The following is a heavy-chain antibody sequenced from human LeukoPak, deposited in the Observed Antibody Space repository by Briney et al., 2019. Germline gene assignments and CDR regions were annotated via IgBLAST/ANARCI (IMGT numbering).Heavy chain of an antibody. D-gene: IGHD3-10*01. CDR2: IYYSGST. CDR3: AEGGSGSSYYYMDV. J-gene: IGHJ6*03. CDR1: GGSISSGDYY. V-gene: IGHV4-30-4*08. Sequence: SETLSLTCTVSGGSISSGDYYWSWIRQPPGKGLEWIGYIYYSGSTYYNPSLKSRVTISVDTSKNQFSLKLSSVTAADTAVYYCAEGGSGSSYYYMDVWGKGTTVTVSS.